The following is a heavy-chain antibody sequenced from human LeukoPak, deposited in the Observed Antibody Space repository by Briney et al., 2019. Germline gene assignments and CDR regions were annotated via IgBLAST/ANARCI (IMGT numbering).Heavy chain of an antibody. CDR2: ISYDGSNK. D-gene: IGHD2-2*02. CDR3: ARDGPDTSCYK. CDR1: GFTFSSYA. V-gene: IGHV3-30*04. Sequence: GGSLRLPCAAPGFTFSSYAMHWVRQAPGKGLEWVAVISYDGSNKYYADSVKGRFTISRDNSKNTLYLQMNSLRAEDTAVYYCARDGPDTSCYKWGQGTLVTVSS. J-gene: IGHJ4*02.